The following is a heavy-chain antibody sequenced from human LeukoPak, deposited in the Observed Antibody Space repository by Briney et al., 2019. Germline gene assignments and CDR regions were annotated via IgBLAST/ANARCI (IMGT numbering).Heavy chain of an antibody. J-gene: IGHJ4*02. V-gene: IGHV4-39*01. CDR1: GGSISSSSYY. Sequence: SETLSLTCTVSGGSISSSSYYWGWIRQPPGKGLEWIGSIYYSGSTYYNPSLKCRVTISVDTSKNQFSLKLSSVTAADTAVYYCARLPLGVITFGGVIVIDGYFDYWGQGTLVTVSS. D-gene: IGHD3-16*02. CDR2: IYYSGST. CDR3: ARLPLGVITFGGVIVIDGYFDY.